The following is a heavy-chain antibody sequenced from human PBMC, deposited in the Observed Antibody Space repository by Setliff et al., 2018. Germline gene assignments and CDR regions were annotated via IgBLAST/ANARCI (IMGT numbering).Heavy chain of an antibody. CDR2: XXXXXXXX. D-gene: IGHD3-9*01. CDR3: ASEARLSGSIDFTGLDY. CDR1: GYTFTKNA. V-gene: IGHV1-3*01. J-gene: IGHJ4*02. Sequence: ASVKVSCKASGYTFTKNAIHWLRQAPGQRPEWMGXXXXXXXXXXXXXXXXXXXXITXXXXASTAYMELSSLRSEDTAVYYCASEARLSGSIDFTGLDYWGQGTLVTVSS.